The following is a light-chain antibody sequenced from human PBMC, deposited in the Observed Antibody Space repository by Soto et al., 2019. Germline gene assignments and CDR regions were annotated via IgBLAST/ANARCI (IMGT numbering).Light chain of an antibody. CDR2: QAS. CDR1: QTIGTW. CDR3: QQYNSYSLT. Sequence: DIQMTQSPSTLSASVGDTVTSTCRASQTIGTWLAWYQQKPAKAPRLLIYQASSLETEVPSRFSGSGSGTEFTLTISSLQPGDFATYYCQQYNSYSLTFGQGTKV. V-gene: IGKV1-5*03. J-gene: IGKJ1*01.